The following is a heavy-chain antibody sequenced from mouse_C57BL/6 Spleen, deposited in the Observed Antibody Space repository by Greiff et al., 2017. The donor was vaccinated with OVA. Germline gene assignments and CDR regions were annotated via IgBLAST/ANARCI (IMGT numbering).Heavy chain of an antibody. V-gene: IGHV5-9-1*02. CDR3: TRHSSGYVWFAY. CDR1: GFTFSSYA. Sequence: EVKLMESGEGLVKPGGSLKLSCAASGFTFSSYAMSWVRQTPEKRLEWVAYISSGGDYIYYADTVQGRFTISRDNARNTLYLQMSSLKSEDTAMYYCTRHSSGYVWFAYWGQGTLVTVSA. D-gene: IGHD3-2*02. CDR2: ISSGGDYI. J-gene: IGHJ3*01.